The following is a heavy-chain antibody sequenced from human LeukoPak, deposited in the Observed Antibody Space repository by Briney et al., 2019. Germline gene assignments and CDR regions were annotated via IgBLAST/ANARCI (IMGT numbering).Heavy chain of an antibody. CDR2: IYPSGRT. CDR3: VRDGRRGSDFSGYFDY. CDR1: GDSISSYY. J-gene: IGHJ4*02. D-gene: IGHD1-26*01. V-gene: IGHV4-4*07. Sequence: SETLSLTCTVSGDSISSYYWSWILQPAGKGLEWIGRIYPSGRTNYNHSLKSRVTTSVDTSTNQFSLKLRFVTAADTAAYYCVRDGRRGSDFSGYFDYWGQGTLVTVSS.